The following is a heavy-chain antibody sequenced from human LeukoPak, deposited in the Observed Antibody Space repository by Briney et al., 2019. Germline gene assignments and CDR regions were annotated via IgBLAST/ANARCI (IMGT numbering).Heavy chain of an antibody. V-gene: IGHV3-7*03. Sequence: QPGGSLRLSCAASGFTFSSYWMSWVRQAPGKGLEWVANIKQDGSEKYYVDSVKGRFTISRDNAKNSLYLQMSSLRAEGTAVYYCAREMMGYDSSGYYRYYFDYWGQGTLVTVSS. D-gene: IGHD3-22*01. CDR1: GFTFSSYW. J-gene: IGHJ4*02. CDR2: IKQDGSEK. CDR3: AREMMGYDSSGYYRYYFDY.